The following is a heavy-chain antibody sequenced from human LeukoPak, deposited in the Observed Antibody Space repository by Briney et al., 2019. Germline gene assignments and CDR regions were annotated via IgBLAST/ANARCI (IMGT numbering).Heavy chain of an antibody. CDR1: GFTVSSNY. Sequence: GGSLRLSCAASGFTVSSNYMSWVRQAPGKGLEWVSVIYTGGSTYYADSVKGRFTISRDNSKNTLYLHMNSLRVEDTAVYYCAREVSGDPWYNWFDPWGQGTLVTVSS. CDR3: AREVSGDPWYNWFDP. D-gene: IGHD4-17*01. CDR2: IYTGGST. J-gene: IGHJ5*02. V-gene: IGHV3-66*01.